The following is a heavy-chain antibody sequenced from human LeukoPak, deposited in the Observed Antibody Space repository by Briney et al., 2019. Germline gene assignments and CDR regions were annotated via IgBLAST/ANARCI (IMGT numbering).Heavy chain of an antibody. CDR2: MNPNSGNT. Sequence: ASVKVSCKASGYTFTSYDINWVRQATGQGLEWMGWMNPNSGNTGYAQKFQGRVTMTRNTSISTAYMELSSLRSEDTAVYYCAKGSVYYDILTGYFNDYYYYGMDVWAKGPRSPSP. V-gene: IGHV1-8*01. D-gene: IGHD3-9*01. CDR1: GYTFTSYD. J-gene: IGHJ6*02. CDR3: AKGSVYYDILTGYFNDYYYYGMDV.